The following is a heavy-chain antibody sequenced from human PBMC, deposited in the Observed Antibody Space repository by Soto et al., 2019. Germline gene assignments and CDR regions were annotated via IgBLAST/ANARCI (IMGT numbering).Heavy chain of an antibody. J-gene: IGHJ4*02. D-gene: IGHD4-4*01. CDR2: IIPIFGTA. CDR3: ARAIVEMATATPLHFDY. V-gene: IGHV1-69*01. Sequence: QVQLVQSGAEVKKPGSSVKVSCKPSGGTFSSYAIIWVRQAPGQGLEWMRGIIPIFGTANYAQKFQGRVTITADESTSTAHLELSSLRSEDTAVYYCARAIVEMATATPLHFDYWGQGTLVTVSS. CDR1: GGTFSSYA.